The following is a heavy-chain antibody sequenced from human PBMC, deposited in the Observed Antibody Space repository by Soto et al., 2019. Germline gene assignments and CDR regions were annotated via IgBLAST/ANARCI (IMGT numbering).Heavy chain of an antibody. CDR1: GYTFTSYA. V-gene: IGHV1-3*01. J-gene: IGHJ6*02. Sequence: ASVKVSCKASGYTFTSYAMHWVRQAPGQRLERMGWINAGNGNTKSSQKFQGRVTITRNTSASTAYTELSSLRSEDTAVYYCARGYYYDSRGYNYYYYYGMDVRGQGTTVTVSS. D-gene: IGHD3-22*01. CDR3: ARGYYYDSRGYNYYYYYGMDV. CDR2: INAGNGNT.